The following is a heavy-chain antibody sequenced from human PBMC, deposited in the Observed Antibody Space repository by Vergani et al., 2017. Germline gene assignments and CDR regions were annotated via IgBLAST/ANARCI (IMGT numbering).Heavy chain of an antibody. D-gene: IGHD4-23*01. CDR1: GGTFSSYT. J-gene: IGHJ6*02. V-gene: IGHV1-69*02. CDR3: ACGGPYGGNSYDYYYGMDV. CDR2: IIPILGIA. Sequence: QVQLVQSGAEVKKPGSSVKVSCKASGGTFSSYTISWVRQAPGQGLEWMGRIIPILGIANYAQKFQGRVTVTADKSTSTAYMELSSLRSEDTAVYYCACGGPYGGNSYDYYYGMDVWGQGTTVTVSS.